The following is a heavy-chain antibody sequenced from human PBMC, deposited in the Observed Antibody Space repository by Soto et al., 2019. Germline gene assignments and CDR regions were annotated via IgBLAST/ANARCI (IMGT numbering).Heavy chain of an antibody. J-gene: IGHJ3*02. CDR2: LYDLDGT. CDR3: ATWHLRGHAYDI. D-gene: IGHD3-10*01. Sequence: DVQLVASGGGLMQPGESLRLSCAAFGFTVSGKKYVAWVRQAPGKGLEWVSALYDLDGTYYADSVKGRFTTSSDSSRTTVYLQMNDLRPDDTAVYSCATWHLRGHAYDIWGQGTTVTVSS. CDR1: GFTVSGKKY. V-gene: IGHV3-53*01.